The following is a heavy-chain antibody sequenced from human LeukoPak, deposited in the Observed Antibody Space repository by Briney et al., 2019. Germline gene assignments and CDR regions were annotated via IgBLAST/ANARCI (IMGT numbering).Heavy chain of an antibody. CDR2: MNQDGSQK. CDR3: ASGSLARGGSDY. J-gene: IGHJ4*02. Sequence: GGSLRLSCAASGFTFSSYAMHWVRQAPGRGLEWVANMNQDGSQKYYVDSVKDRFTISRDNAKNSLYLQMNSLRDEDTAVYYCASGSLARGGSDYWGQGTLVTVSS. D-gene: IGHD2-2*03. CDR1: GFTFSSYA. V-gene: IGHV3-7*01.